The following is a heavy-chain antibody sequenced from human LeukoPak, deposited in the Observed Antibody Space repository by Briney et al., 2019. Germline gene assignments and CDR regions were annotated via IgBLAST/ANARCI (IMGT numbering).Heavy chain of an antibody. D-gene: IGHD1-26*01. CDR2: ISSSSTTI. CDR3: TRVVVGATYHCFDP. CDR1: GFSFSDSY. Sequence: GGSLRLSCAASGFSFSDSYMNWIRQAPGKGLEWVSYISSSSTTIYYADSVKGRFTISRDNAKNSVFLQMNSLRDEDTAVYYCTRVVVGATYHCFDPWGQGTLVTVSS. V-gene: IGHV3-11*01. J-gene: IGHJ5*02.